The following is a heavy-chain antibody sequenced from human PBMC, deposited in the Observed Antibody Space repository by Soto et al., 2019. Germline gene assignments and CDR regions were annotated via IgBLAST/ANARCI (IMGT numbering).Heavy chain of an antibody. CDR3: ARSYDFWSGTPGY. D-gene: IGHD3-3*01. CDR2: IYRSETT. CDR1: GGSIGGSDYS. Sequence: SETLSLTCAVSGGSIGGSDYSWSWVRQPPGKGLEWIGYIYRSETTYYNPSLKSRVTISIDRSKNQFSLKLSSVTAADTAIYYCARSYDFWSGTPGYWGRGTLVTVSS. V-gene: IGHV4-30-2*01. J-gene: IGHJ4*02.